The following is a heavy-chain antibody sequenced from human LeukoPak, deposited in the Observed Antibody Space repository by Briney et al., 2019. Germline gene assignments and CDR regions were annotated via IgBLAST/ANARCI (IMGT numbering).Heavy chain of an antibody. Sequence: ASVKVSCKVSGYTLTELSMHWVRQAPGKGLEWVSAISGSGGSTYYADSVKGRFTISRDNSKNTLYLQMNSLRAEDTAVYYCAKGGSRYFDWAYYMDVWGKGTTVTVSS. D-gene: IGHD3-9*01. J-gene: IGHJ6*03. V-gene: IGHV3-23*01. CDR1: GYTLTELS. CDR3: AKGGSRYFDWAYYMDV. CDR2: ISGSGGST.